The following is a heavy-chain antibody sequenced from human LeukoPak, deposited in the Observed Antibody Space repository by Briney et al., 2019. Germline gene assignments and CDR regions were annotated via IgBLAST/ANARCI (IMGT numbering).Heavy chain of an antibody. D-gene: IGHD3-10*01. CDR1: GYIFTNYW. V-gene: IGHV5-51*01. CDR2: IYPADSDT. CDR3: ARQSRDGSKTRGYYFDY. Sequence: GESLKISCQASGYIFTNYWIGWVRQMPGKGLEWMGIIYPADSDTTYSPSFQGQVAISADKSINTVYLQWSSLKASDTAMYYCARQSRDGSKTRGYYFDYWGQGTLVTVSS. J-gene: IGHJ4*02.